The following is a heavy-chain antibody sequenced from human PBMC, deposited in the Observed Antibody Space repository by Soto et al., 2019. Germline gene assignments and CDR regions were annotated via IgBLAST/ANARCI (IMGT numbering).Heavy chain of an antibody. Sequence: ASVKVSCKASGYTFTSYGIHWVRQAPGQRLEWTGWINAGNGNTKYSEKFQGRVTITRDTSASTAYLELSSLRSEDTAVYYCARDSGYGAGNSVNHYIDYWGHGTLVTVSS. D-gene: IGHD3-10*01. J-gene: IGHJ4*01. V-gene: IGHV1-3*01. CDR1: GYTFTSYG. CDR3: ARDSGYGAGNSVNHYIDY. CDR2: INAGNGNT.